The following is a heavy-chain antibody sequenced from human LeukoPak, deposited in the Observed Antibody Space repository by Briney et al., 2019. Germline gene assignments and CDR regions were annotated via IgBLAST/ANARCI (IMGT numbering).Heavy chain of an antibody. Sequence: GGSLRLSCAASGFTFSSFAMSWVRQAPEKGLEWVSAISGSGADTYYTDSVRGRFTISRDNSKNTLFLQMNSLRAEGTAIYYCAKDQKWTDYGEFHFWGPGTLVTVSS. V-gene: IGHV3-23*01. D-gene: IGHD4-17*01. CDR3: AKDQKWTDYGEFHF. CDR1: GFTFSSFA. CDR2: ISGSGADT. J-gene: IGHJ4*02.